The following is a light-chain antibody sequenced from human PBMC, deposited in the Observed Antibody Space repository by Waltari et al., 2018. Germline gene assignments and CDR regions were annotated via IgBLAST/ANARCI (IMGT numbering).Light chain of an antibody. CDR3: QHRSDWPKVT. V-gene: IGKV3-11*01. CDR2: DAS. CDR1: QRVSSY. J-gene: IGKJ5*01. Sequence: EIVLTQSPATPSLSPGERATLSCRASQRVSSYLTWTQHKPGQAPRLLICDASNRATGIPARFSGSGSGTDFTLTISSLEPEDSAVYYCQHRSDWPKVTFGQGTRLEIK.